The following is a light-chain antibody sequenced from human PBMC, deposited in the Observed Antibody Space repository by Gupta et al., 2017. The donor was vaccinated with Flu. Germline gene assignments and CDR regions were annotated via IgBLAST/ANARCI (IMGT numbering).Light chain of an antibody. V-gene: IGLV2-14*01. Sequence: QSALTQPASVPGSPGQSITISCTGTSSDVGGYNYVSWYQQHPGKAPKLMIYEVSNRPSGVSNRFSGSKSGNTASLTISGRQAEDEADYYCSSYTSSSTFVFGGGTKLTVL. CDR3: SSYTSSSTFV. CDR1: SSDVGGYNY. J-gene: IGLJ3*02. CDR2: EVS.